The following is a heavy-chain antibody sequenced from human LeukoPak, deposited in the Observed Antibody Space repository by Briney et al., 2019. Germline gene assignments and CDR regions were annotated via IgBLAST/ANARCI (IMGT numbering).Heavy chain of an antibody. CDR3: ASARGSSSSWEYYYYYMDV. V-gene: IGHV4-61*05. CDR2: IYTSGST. CDR1: GGSISSSSYY. J-gene: IGHJ6*03. Sequence: SETLSLTCTVSGGSISSSSYYWGWIRQPPGKGLEWIGYIYTSGSTNYNPSLKSRVTISVDTSKNQFSLRLSSVTAADTAVYYCASARGSSSSWEYYYYYMDVWGKGTTVTVSS. D-gene: IGHD6-6*01.